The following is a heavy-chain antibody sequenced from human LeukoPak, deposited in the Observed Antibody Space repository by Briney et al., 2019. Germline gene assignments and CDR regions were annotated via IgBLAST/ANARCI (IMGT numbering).Heavy chain of an antibody. CDR2: IRGDGSVK. D-gene: IGHD6-6*01. CDR3: GRSVAAPADY. J-gene: IGHJ4*02. Sequence: GGSLRLSCATSGFTLSNVWMSWVRQAPGKGLEWVGNIRGDGSVKFYLDSVKGRFTISRDDTNSVSLQMNNLKAEDTAVYYCGRSVAAPADYWGQGTLVIVSS. CDR1: GFTLSNVW. V-gene: IGHV3-7*03.